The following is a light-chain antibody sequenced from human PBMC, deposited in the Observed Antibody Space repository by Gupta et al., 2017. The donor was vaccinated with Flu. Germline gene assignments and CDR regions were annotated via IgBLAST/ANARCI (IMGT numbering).Light chain of an antibody. CDR3: QQYGSSPLT. J-gene: IGKJ1*01. CDR2: GAS. CDR1: QSVSSSY. Sequence: QSVSSSYLAWYQQKPGQAPRLLIYGASSRATGIPDRFSGSGSGTDFTLTISRLEPEDFAVYYCQQYGSSPLTFGQGTKVEIK. V-gene: IGKV3-20*01.